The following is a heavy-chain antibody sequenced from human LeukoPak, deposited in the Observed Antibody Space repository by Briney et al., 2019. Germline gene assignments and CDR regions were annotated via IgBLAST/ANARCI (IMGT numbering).Heavy chain of an antibody. CDR1: GYTFTSYG. Sequence: VASVKVSCKASGYTFTSYGISWVRQAPGQGLEWMGWISAYNGNTNYAQKLQGRVTMTTDTSTSTAYMELRSLRSDDTAVYYCAQDDSSGWASNWFDPWGQGTLVTLSS. CDR3: AQDDSSGWASNWFDP. V-gene: IGHV1-18*01. J-gene: IGHJ5*02. D-gene: IGHD6-19*01. CDR2: ISAYNGNT.